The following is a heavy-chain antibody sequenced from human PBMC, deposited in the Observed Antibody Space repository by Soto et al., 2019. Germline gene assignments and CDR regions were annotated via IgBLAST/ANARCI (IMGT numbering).Heavy chain of an antibody. V-gene: IGHV3-66*01. J-gene: IGHJ3*02. CDR2: IYSGGST. D-gene: IGHD2-15*01. Sequence: GGSLRLSCAASGFTVSSNYMSWVRQAPGKGLEWVSVIYSGGSTYYADSMKGRFTISRDNSKNTLYLQMNSLRAEDTAVYYCARDRVYCSGGSCYSVGDAFDIWGQGTMVTVSS. CDR1: GFTVSSNY. CDR3: ARDRVYCSGGSCYSVGDAFDI.